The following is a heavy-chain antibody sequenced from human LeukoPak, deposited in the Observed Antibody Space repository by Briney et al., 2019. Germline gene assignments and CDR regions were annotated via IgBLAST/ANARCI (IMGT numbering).Heavy chain of an antibody. CDR1: GYTFTGYY. V-gene: IGHV1-2*02. D-gene: IGHD3-10*01. J-gene: IGHJ4*02. CDR3: ARVLMVRGVTPFGY. CDR2: INPNSGGT. Sequence: ASVKVSCKASGYTFTGYYMHWVRQAPGQGLEWMGWINPNSGGTNYAQKFQGRVTVTRDTSISTAYMELSSLRSEDTAVYYCARVLMVRGVTPFGYWGQGTLVTVSS.